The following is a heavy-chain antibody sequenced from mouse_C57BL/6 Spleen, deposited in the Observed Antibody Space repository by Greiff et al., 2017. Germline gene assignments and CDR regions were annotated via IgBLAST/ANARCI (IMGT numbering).Heavy chain of an antibody. J-gene: IGHJ2*01. Sequence: EVHLVESGGGLVKPGGSLKLSCAASGFTFSSYAMSWVRQTPEKRLEWVATISDGGSYTYYPDNVKGRFTISRDNAKNNLYLQMSHLKSEDTAMYYCASYSNYQYYFDYWGQGTTLTVSS. CDR1: GFTFSSYA. CDR3: ASYSNYQYYFDY. CDR2: ISDGGSYT. V-gene: IGHV5-4*01. D-gene: IGHD2-5*01.